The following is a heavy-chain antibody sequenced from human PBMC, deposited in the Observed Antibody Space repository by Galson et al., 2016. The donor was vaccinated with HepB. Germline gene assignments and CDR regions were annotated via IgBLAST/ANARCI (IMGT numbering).Heavy chain of an antibody. CDR3: ARGGCNNGECYTKSFDY. J-gene: IGHJ4*02. D-gene: IGHD2-8*01. CDR1: GGTFSNHG. Sequence: SVKVSCKASGGTFSNHGISWVRQAPGQGLEWMGGIIPIFGAADYAQKFQGRVSITADESTSTAYMELSSLTSEDTAVCYCARGGCNNGECYTKSFDYWGQGTLITVSS. V-gene: IGHV1-69*13. CDR2: IIPIFGAA.